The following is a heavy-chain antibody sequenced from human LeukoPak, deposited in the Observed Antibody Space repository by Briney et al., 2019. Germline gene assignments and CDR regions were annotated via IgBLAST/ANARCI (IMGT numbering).Heavy chain of an antibody. CDR1: GFTFSSYA. Sequence: PGGSLRLSCAASGFTFSSYAMSWVRQAPGKGLEWVSAISGSGGSKYYADSVKGRFTISRDNSKNTLYLKMNSLRAEDTAVYYCAKPANLVATSKYYFYYWGQGTLVTVSS. V-gene: IGHV3-23*01. CDR3: AKPANLVATSKYYFYY. D-gene: IGHD5-12*01. CDR2: ISGSGGSK. J-gene: IGHJ4*02.